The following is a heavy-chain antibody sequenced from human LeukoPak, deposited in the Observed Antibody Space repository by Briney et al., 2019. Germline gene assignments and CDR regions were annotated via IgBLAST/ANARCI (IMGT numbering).Heavy chain of an antibody. Sequence: SETLSLTCAVYGGSFSGYYWSWIRQPPGKGLEWIGEINHSGSTNYNPSLKSRVTMSVDTSKNQFSLKLSSVTAADTAVYYCAREQQLGLGAFDIWGQGTMVTVSS. CDR1: GGSFSGYY. CDR3: AREQQLGLGAFDI. CDR2: INHSGST. J-gene: IGHJ3*02. V-gene: IGHV4-34*01. D-gene: IGHD6-13*01.